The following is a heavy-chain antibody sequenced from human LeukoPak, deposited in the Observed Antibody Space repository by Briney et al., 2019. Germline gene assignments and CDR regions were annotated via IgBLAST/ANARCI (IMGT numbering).Heavy chain of an antibody. CDR2: ISAYNGNT. Sequence: ASVKVSCKASGYTFTSYGIIWVRQAPGQGLEWMGWISAYNGNTNYAQKLQGRVTMTTDTSTSTAYMELRSLRSDDTAVYYCAREATGYGAYYYYYYMDVWGKGTTVTVSS. J-gene: IGHJ6*03. CDR3: AREATGYGAYYYYYYMDV. CDR1: GYTFTSYG. V-gene: IGHV1-18*01. D-gene: IGHD3-9*01.